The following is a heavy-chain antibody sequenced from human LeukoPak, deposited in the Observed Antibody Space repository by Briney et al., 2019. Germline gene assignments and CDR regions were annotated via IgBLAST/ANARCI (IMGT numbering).Heavy chain of an antibody. CDR3: AKDLGDSFDY. CDR2: INSDGSST. V-gene: IGHV3-74*01. Sequence: GGSLRLSCAASGLTFSSHWMHWVRQAPGKGLVWVSRINSDGSSTRYADSVKGRFTISRDNAKNTLYLQMNSLRVEDTAVYYCAKDLGDSFDYWGQGTLVTVSS. J-gene: IGHJ4*02. CDR1: GLTFSSHW. D-gene: IGHD4-17*01.